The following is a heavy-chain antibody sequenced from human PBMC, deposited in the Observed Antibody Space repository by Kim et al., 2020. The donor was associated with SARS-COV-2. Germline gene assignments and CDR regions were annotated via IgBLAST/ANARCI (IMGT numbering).Heavy chain of an antibody. J-gene: IGHJ4*02. CDR3: VKVQAARPKGGYYFDY. CDR2: ISGNGGST. CDR1: GFTFSSYA. Sequence: GGSLRLSCSASGFTFSSYAMHWVRQAPGKGLECVSAISGNGGSTYYADSVKGRFTISRDNSKNTLYLQMSSLRAEDTAVYYCVKVQAARPKGGYYFDYWGQGTLVTVSS. V-gene: IGHV3-64D*09. D-gene: IGHD6-6*01.